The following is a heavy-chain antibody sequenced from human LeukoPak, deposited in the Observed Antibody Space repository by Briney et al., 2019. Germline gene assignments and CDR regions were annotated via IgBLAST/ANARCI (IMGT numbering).Heavy chain of an antibody. CDR1: GYTFTGYY. J-gene: IGHJ6*02. Sequence: GASVKVSCKASGYTFTGYYMHWVRQAPGQGLEWMGRINPNSGGTNYAQKLLGRVTMTPDTSTSTAYMELRSLRSDDTAVYYCARDYGDYVDYYGMDVWGQGTTVTVSS. CDR3: ARDYGDYVDYYGMDV. V-gene: IGHV1-2*06. CDR2: INPNSGGT. D-gene: IGHD4-17*01.